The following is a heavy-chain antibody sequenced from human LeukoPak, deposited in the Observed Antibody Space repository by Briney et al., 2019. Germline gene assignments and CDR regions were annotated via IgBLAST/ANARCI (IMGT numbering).Heavy chain of an antibody. CDR3: ARISGMLEAGYYYYYYMDV. V-gene: IGHV2-70*11. D-gene: IGHD2-8*01. CDR1: GFSLSTRGMC. Sequence: SGPALVKPTQTLTLTCTFSGFSLSTRGMCVTWLRQPPGKALEWLARIDWDDDKKYSTSLKTSLTISKDTSKNQVVLTMDDMDPEDTATYYCARISGMLEAGYYYYYYMDVWGIGTTVTVSS. J-gene: IGHJ6*03. CDR2: IDWDDDK.